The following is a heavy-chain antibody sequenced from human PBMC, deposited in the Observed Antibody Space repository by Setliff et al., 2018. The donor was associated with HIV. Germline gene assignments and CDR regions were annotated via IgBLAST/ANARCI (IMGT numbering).Heavy chain of an antibody. D-gene: IGHD5-18*01. CDR1: GYSISRGYY. CDR2: IYHSGST. CDR3: ARLLYSYGMRGYFDS. V-gene: IGHV4-38-2*01. J-gene: IGHJ4*02. Sequence: PSETLSLTCGVSGYSISRGYYWGWIRQPPGRGLEWIGNIYHSGSTYYNPSLKSRVTMSVDTSKSQFSLRLSSVTAADTAVHYCARLLYSYGMRGYFDSWGQGTLVT.